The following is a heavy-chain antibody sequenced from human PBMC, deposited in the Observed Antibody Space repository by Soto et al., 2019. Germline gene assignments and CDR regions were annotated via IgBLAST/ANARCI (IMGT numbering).Heavy chain of an antibody. CDR3: ARTGSDYYYGMDV. V-gene: IGHV1-69*13. CDR2: IIPIFGTA. J-gene: IGHJ6*02. Sequence: SVKVSCKASAGTCSSYSISWVRQAPGQGLEWMGGIIPIFGTANYAQKFQGRVTITADESTSTAYMELSSLRYEDTAVYYCARTGSDYYYGMDVRGQGTKVTVSS. D-gene: IGHD7-27*01. CDR1: AGTCSSYS.